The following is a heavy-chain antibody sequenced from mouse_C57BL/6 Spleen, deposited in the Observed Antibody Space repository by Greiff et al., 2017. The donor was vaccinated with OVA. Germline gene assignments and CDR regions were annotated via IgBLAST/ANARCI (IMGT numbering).Heavy chain of an antibody. J-gene: IGHJ2*01. D-gene: IGHD1-1*01. CDR1: GYTFTSYW. CDR2: IDPSDSYT. Sequence: QVQLKQPGAELVMPGASVKLSCKASGYTFTSYWMHWVKQRPGQGLEWIGEIDPSDSYTNYNQKFKGKSTLTVDKSSSTAYMQLSSLTSEDSAVYYCARGGHITTVVATDYWGQGTTLTVSS. CDR3: ARGGHITTVVATDY. V-gene: IGHV1-69*01.